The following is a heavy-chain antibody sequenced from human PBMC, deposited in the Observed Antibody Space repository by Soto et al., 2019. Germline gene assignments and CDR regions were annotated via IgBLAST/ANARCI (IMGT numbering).Heavy chain of an antibody. J-gene: IGHJ3*02. CDR3: ERYDAFQAFHM. CDR1: GFTFTSYS. D-gene: IGHD1-1*01. V-gene: IGHV3-21*01. Sequence: GGSLRLCCAASGFTFTSYSVTWVRQATGKGLEWVASISSGSVYTDFADSVKDRFTISRDDVTNSVSLQMDSLRVEDTGIYYWERYDAFQAFHMWGQGTMVTI. CDR2: ISSGSVYT.